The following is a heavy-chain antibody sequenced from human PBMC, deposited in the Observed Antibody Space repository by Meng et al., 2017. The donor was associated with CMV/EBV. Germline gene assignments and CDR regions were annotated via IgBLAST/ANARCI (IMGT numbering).Heavy chain of an antibody. CDR3: ARVELVAGAKPPNRNRVRFDS. Sequence: RLQLHRSVLALGKPWECLSRLCTVSGSSIRSSSYYWGSFSEHHGKGLEWIRGNGYSWITDNNPCRSTRVNISVDTSENLFSQKLSTEPAADTAVYNCARVELVAGAKPPNRNRVRFDSWGQGTLVTVSS. CDR2: NGYSWIT. V-gene: IGHV4-39*06. D-gene: IGHD6-19*01. CDR1: GSSIRSSSYY. J-gene: IGHJ5*01.